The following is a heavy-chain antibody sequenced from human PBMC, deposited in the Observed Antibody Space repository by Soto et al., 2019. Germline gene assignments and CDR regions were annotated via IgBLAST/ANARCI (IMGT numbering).Heavy chain of an antibody. D-gene: IGHD2-15*01. CDR1: GFTFSSYW. Sequence: GGSLRLSCAASGFTFSSYWMHWVRQAPGKGLVWVSRINSDGSSTSYADSVKGRFTISRDNAKNTLYLQMNSLRAEDTAVYYCARDLGYCSGGSCYENLDVWGQGTTVTVSS. CDR2: INSDGSST. V-gene: IGHV3-74*01. CDR3: ARDLGYCSGGSCYENLDV. J-gene: IGHJ6*02.